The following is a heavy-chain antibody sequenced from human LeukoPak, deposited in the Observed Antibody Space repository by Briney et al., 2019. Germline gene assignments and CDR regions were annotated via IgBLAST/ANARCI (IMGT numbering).Heavy chain of an antibody. V-gene: IGHV3-48*04. Sequence: GGSLRLSCVASGFSFRTYTMNWVRQTPGQGLEWVSYISSSGSIIYYSDSVKGRFTISRDNAKNSLYLQMNSLRAEDTAVYYCARDFGYFWGQGTLVTVSS. CDR1: GFSFRTYT. D-gene: IGHD3-10*01. CDR3: ARDFGYF. CDR2: ISSSGSII. J-gene: IGHJ4*02.